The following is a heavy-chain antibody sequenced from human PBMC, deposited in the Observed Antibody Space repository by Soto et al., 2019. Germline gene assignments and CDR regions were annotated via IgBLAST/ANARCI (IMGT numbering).Heavy chain of an antibody. Sequence: GGSLRLSCAASGFTFSSYAMSLVRQAPGKGLEWVSAISGSGGSTYYADSVKGRFTISRDNSKNTLYLQMNSLRAEDTAVYYCTRHGERHQKYYYDSSGIQWGQGTLVTVSS. J-gene: IGHJ4*02. CDR3: TRHGERHQKYYYDSSGIQ. CDR1: GFTFSSYA. D-gene: IGHD3-22*01. CDR2: ISGSGGST. V-gene: IGHV3-23*01.